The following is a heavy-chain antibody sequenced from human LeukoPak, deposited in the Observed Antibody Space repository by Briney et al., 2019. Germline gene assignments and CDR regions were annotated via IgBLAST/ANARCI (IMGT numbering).Heavy chain of an antibody. CDR2: IYYSGST. J-gene: IGHJ4*02. CDR1: GGSISSYY. CDR3: ATGITIFLSFDY. D-gene: IGHD3-9*01. Sequence: SETLSLTCTVSGGSISSYYWSWIRQPPGKGLEWIGYIYYSGSTNYNPSLKSRVTISVDTSKNQFSLKLSSVTAADTAVYYCATGITIFLSFDYWGQGTLVTVSS. V-gene: IGHV4-59*01.